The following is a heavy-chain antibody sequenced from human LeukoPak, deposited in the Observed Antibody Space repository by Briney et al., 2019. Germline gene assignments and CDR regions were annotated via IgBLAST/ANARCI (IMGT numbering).Heavy chain of an antibody. CDR2: ISRTGTYT. J-gene: IGHJ5*02. CDR1: GFTFNSYI. CDR3: ARDPLGNCTSTSCPRGPFDP. Sequence: GGSLRLSCAASGFTFNSYIMNWVRQVPGKGLEWVSSISRTGTYTFLAGSVKERVTISRDNGRKSLYLQMNSLRPEDTAIYYCARDPLGNCTSTSCPRGPFDPWGQGTLVTVSS. D-gene: IGHD2-2*01. V-gene: IGHV3-21*01.